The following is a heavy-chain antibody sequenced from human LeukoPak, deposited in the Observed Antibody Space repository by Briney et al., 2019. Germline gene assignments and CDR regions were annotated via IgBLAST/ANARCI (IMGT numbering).Heavy chain of an antibody. Sequence: ASVKVSCKASGYTFTGYYMHWVRQAPGRGLEWMGWINPNSGGTNYAQKFQGRVTMTRDTSISTAYTELSRLRSDDTAVYYCARVNILTGYPYYYYGMDVWGQGTTVTVSS. V-gene: IGHV1-2*02. CDR1: GYTFTGYY. J-gene: IGHJ6*02. D-gene: IGHD3-9*01. CDR2: INPNSGGT. CDR3: ARVNILTGYPYYYYGMDV.